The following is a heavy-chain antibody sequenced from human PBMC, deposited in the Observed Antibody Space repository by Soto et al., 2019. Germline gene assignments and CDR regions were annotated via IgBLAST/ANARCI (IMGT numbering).Heavy chain of an antibody. CDR2: ISGSGGST. CDR3: ANLMGVLEPAAMSDRYGY. V-gene: IGHV3-23*01. J-gene: IGHJ4*01. D-gene: IGHD2-2*01. CDR1: GFTFSSYA. Sequence: GGSLRLSCAASGFTFSSYAMSWVRQAPGKGLEWVSAISGSGGSTYYADSVKGRFTISRVNSKNTLYLQMNSLRAEEKAVSDCANLMGVLEPAAMSDRYGYWGQGTMVTVSS.